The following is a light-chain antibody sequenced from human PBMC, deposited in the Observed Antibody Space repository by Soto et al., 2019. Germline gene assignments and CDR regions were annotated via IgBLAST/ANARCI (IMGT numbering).Light chain of an antibody. CDR3: AAWDVSLVV. J-gene: IGLJ2*01. CDR1: SSNIGTNT. CDR2: SDN. V-gene: IGLV1-44*01. Sequence: QSVLTQPPSVSGTPGQRVTISCSGSSSNIGTNTVIWYQQLPGAAPKLLIYSDNQQPSGVPDRFSGSKSGTSASLAISGLQSEDEADYYCAAWDVSLVVFGGGTQLTVL.